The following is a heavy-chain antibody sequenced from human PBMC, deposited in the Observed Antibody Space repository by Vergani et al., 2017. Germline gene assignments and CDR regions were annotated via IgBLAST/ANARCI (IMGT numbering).Heavy chain of an antibody. CDR3: AKELAARDAFDI. CDR2: ISGSGGST. J-gene: IGHJ3*02. D-gene: IGHD6-6*01. Sequence: QLVESGGGWVQPGGSLRLSCVVSGFDFSSYIMNWVRQAPGKGLEWVSAISGSGGSTYYADSVKGRFTISRDNSKNTLYLQMNSLRAEDTAVYYCAKELAARDAFDIWGQGTMVTVSS. CDR1: GFDFSSYI. V-gene: IGHV3-23*04.